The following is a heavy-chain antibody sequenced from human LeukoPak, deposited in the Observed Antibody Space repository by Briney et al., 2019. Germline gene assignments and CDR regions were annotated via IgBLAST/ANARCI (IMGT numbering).Heavy chain of an antibody. CDR3: ASEDYGGNLGAFDI. CDR2: IYHSGST. V-gene: IGHV4-30-2*01. D-gene: IGHD4-23*01. CDR1: GGAISHDHYY. J-gene: IGHJ3*02. Sequence: PSQTLSLTCTVSGGAISHDHYYWTWIRQPPGKGLEWIGYIYHSGSTYYNPSLKSRVTISLDRSKNQFSLRLSSVTAADTAVYYCASEDYGGNLGAFDIWGQGTLVTVSS.